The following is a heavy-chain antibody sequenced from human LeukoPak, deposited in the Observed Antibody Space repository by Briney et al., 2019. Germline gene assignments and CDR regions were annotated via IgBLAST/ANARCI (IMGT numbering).Heavy chain of an antibody. CDR2: ITSSGSTI. V-gene: IGHV3-11*04. J-gene: IGHJ4*02. CDR3: ARDRYHDSSGYYPPPDY. CDR1: GFTFSDYY. D-gene: IGHD3-22*01. Sequence: GGSLRLSCAASGFTFSDYYMSWIRQAPGKWLEWVSYITSSGSTIYYADSVKGRFTISRDNAKNSLYLQMNGLRAEDTAVYYCARDRYHDSSGYYPPPDYWGQRTLVTVSS.